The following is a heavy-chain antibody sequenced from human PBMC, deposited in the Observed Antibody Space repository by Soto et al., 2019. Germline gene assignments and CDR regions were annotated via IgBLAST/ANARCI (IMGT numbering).Heavy chain of an antibody. CDR3: AKAVMQLWLPYYFDY. D-gene: IGHD5-18*01. CDR2: VSGSGSRT. CDR1: GFTFSTYA. V-gene: IGHV3-23*01. Sequence: GGSLRLSCEASGFTFSTYAMSWVRQTPGKGLEWDSSVSGSGSRTYYTDSLKGRFTIFRDNSKNTLYLQMTSLRAEDTAVYYCAKAVMQLWLPYYFDYWGQGIVVTVCS. J-gene: IGHJ4*02.